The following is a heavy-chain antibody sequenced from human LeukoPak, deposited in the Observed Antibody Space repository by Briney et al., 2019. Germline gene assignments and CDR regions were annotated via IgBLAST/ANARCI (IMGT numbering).Heavy chain of an antibody. Sequence: GGSLRLSCAGAGFTFSNYAMHWVRQAPGKGLEGVSVIYTGGTTYYMDSVKGRFTISRDDSNNTMYLQMNSLRVDDTAVYYCARLKNWYFDLWGRGTLVTVST. CDR1: GFTFSNYA. D-gene: IGHD3-16*01. J-gene: IGHJ2*01. CDR3: ARLKNWYFDL. CDR2: IYTGGTT. V-gene: IGHV3-NL1*01.